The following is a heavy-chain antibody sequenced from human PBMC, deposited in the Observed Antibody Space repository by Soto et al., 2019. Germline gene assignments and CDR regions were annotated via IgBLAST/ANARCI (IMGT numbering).Heavy chain of an antibody. J-gene: IGHJ3*02. CDR1: GFTFSSYG. V-gene: IGHV3-30*18. CDR3: AKDQTHAFDI. Sequence: QVQLVESGGGVVQPGRSLRLSCAASGFTFSSYGMYWVRQAPGKGLEWVAVISDDGSKKYYADSVKGRFTISRDNSKNTLYLQMNSLSAEDTAVYYCAKDQTHAFDIWGPGTMVTVSS. CDR2: ISDDGSKK.